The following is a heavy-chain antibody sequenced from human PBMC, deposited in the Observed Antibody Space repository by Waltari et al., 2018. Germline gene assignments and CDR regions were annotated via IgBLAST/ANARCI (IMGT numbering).Heavy chain of an antibody. CDR1: GFTFSRYA. CDR2: ISGTSATT. J-gene: IGHJ4*02. CDR3: AKDRSFMPGSWHPLDY. D-gene: IGHD6-13*01. Sequence: EVQLLESGGGLVQPGGSLRLPWAASGFTFSRYAMTWVRQAPGKGPEWVSVISGTSATTHYADSVKGRFTISRDNSKNTLYLQMNSLRVEDTAVYYCAKDRSFMPGSWHPLDYWGQGALVTVSS. V-gene: IGHV3-23*01.